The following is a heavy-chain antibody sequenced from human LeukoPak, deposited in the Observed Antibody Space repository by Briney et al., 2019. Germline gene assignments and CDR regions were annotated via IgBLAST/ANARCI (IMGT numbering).Heavy chain of an antibody. Sequence: SETLSLTCTVSGGSISSYYWSWIRQPAGKGLEWIGRIYTSGSTNYNPSLKSRVTMSVDTSKNQFSLELSSVTAADTAVYYCARGGTSGWYPYYFDYWGQGTLVTVSS. V-gene: IGHV4-4*07. CDR1: GGSISSYY. J-gene: IGHJ4*02. D-gene: IGHD6-19*01. CDR3: ARGGTSGWYPYYFDY. CDR2: IYTSGST.